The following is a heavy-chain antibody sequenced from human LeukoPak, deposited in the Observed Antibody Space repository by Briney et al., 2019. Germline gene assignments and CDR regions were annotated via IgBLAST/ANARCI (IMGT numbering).Heavy chain of an antibody. CDR3: ARSCGGDCSYLPGYFQH. J-gene: IGHJ1*01. Sequence: SETLSLTCTVSGGSISSYYWSWIRQPPGKGLEWIGYIYYSGNTNYNPSLKSRVTISVDTSKNQFSLKLSSVTAADTAVYYCARSCGGDCSYLPGYFQHWGQGTLVTVSS. CDR1: GGSISSYY. D-gene: IGHD2-21*02. V-gene: IGHV4-59*12. CDR2: IYYSGNT.